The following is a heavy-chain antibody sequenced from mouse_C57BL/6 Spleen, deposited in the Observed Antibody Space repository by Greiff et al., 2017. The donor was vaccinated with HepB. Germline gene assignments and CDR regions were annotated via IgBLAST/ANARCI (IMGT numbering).Heavy chain of an antibody. Sequence: EVQLQQSGAELVRLGASVKLSCTASGFNIKDDYMHWVKQRPEQGLEWIGWIDPENGDTEYASKFQGKATITADTSSNTAYLQLSSLTSEDTAVYYGTTSYGRSRGWFAYWGQGTLVTVSA. CDR1: GFNIKDDY. CDR3: TTSYGRSRGWFAY. V-gene: IGHV14-4*01. J-gene: IGHJ3*01. CDR2: IDPENGDT. D-gene: IGHD1-1*01.